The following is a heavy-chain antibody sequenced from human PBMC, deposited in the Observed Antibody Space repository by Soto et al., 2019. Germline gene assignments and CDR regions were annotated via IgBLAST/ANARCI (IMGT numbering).Heavy chain of an antibody. D-gene: IGHD2-21*02. CDR2: INPSGGST. J-gene: IGHJ6*03. Sequence: ASVKVSCKASGYTFTSYYMHWVRQAPGQGLEWMGIINPSGGSTSYAQKFQGRVTMTRDTSTSTVYMELSSLRSEDTAVYYCARDPNLVGVTQRYYYYYYMDVWGKGTKVTVSS. CDR1: GYTFTSYY. CDR3: ARDPNLVGVTQRYYYYYYMDV. V-gene: IGHV1-46*03.